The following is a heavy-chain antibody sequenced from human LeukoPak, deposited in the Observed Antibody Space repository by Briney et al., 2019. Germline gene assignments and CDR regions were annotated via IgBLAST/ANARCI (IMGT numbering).Heavy chain of an antibody. CDR1: GDSISSGDYY. V-gene: IGHV4-61*02. D-gene: IGHD4-23*01. CDR3: ARGRNNYGGTSEIEY. CDR2: ISSSGST. J-gene: IGHJ4*02. Sequence: PSETLSLTCTVSGDSISSGDYYWSRIRQPAGKGLEWIGRISSSGSTNYNPSLKSRVTISVDTSRDQFSLKLSSVTAADTAVYYCARGRNNYGGTSEIEYWGQGTLVTVSS.